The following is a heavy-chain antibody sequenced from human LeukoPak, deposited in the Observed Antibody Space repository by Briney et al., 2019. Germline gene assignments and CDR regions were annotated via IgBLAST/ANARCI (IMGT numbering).Heavy chain of an antibody. CDR3: AREESGGYFDY. CDR1: GYTFTSYG. Sequence: ASVKVSCKASGYTFTSYGISWVRQAPGQGLEWMGWISAYSGDTNYAQKFRGRVTMTRDTSTTTVYMELSSLRSEDTAVYYCAREESGGYFDYWGQGTLVTVSS. D-gene: IGHD2-8*02. J-gene: IGHJ4*02. CDR2: ISAYSGDT. V-gene: IGHV1-18*01.